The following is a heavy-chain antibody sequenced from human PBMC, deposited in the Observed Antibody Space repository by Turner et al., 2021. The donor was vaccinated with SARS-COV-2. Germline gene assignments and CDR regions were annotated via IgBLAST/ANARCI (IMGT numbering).Heavy chain of an antibody. CDR3: ARDPSGTFPRGLFDS. Sequence: QVQLQESGPGLVKPSETLSLTCTVSGDSINSYYWNWIRQSPGKGLEWIGYISYSGIPNYNPSLRSRIAISLDKSKKQFSLRLSSVTAEDTAVYFCARDPSGTFPRGLFDSWGQGALVTVSS. J-gene: IGHJ4*02. CDR2: ISYSGIP. V-gene: IGHV4-59*01. CDR1: GDSINSYY. D-gene: IGHD3-10*01.